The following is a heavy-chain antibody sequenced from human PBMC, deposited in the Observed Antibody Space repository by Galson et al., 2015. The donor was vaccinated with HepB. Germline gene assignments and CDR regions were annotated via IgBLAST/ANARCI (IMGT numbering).Heavy chain of an antibody. CDR3: AKMSGFWYCSSTSCYEDY. CDR1: GFAFSSYG. V-gene: IGHV3-30*18. J-gene: IGHJ4*02. Sequence: SLRLSCAASGFAFSSYGMHWVRQAPGKGLEWVAVISHDGSNKYYADSVEGRFTISRDNSRTTLYLQMNSLRAEDTAVYYCAKMSGFWYCSSTSCYEDYWGQGTLVTVSS. CDR2: ISHDGSNK. D-gene: IGHD2-2*01.